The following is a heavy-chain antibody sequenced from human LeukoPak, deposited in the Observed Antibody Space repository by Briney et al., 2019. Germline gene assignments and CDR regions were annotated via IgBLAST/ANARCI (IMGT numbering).Heavy chain of an antibody. D-gene: IGHD6-19*01. CDR1: GFTFSSYA. V-gene: IGHV3-23*01. CDR3: AKDRHSSRFDGFDI. Sequence: PGGSLRLSCAASGFTFSSYAMSWVRQAPGKGLEWVSLISDSGGSTKYTDSVKGRFTISRDNSMNTLYLQMNSLRAEDTAVYYCAKDRHSSRFDGFDIWGQGTMVTVSS. CDR2: ISDSGGST. J-gene: IGHJ3*02.